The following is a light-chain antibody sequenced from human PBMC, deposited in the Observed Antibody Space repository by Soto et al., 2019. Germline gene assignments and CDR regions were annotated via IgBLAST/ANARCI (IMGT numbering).Light chain of an antibody. CDR1: QSISSSY. J-gene: IGKJ2*01. Sequence: EIVLSQSPGTLSLSPGERATLSCRASQSISSSYLAWYQQKPGQAPRLVIYGASTRATGIPDRFSGSGSGTDFTLTISRLESEDFAVYYCQCYGSSPPHTFGQGTKLEIK. V-gene: IGKV3-20*01. CDR2: GAS. CDR3: QCYGSSPPHT.